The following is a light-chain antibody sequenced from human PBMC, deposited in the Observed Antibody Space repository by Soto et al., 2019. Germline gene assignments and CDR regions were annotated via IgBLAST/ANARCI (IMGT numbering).Light chain of an antibody. CDR2: LNSDGSH. Sequence: QLVLTQSPSASASLGASVKLTCTLSSGHSSYAIAWHQQQPEKGPRYLMKLNSDGSHSKGDGIPDRFSGSSSGAERYLTISSLQSEHEADSYCQTWGTGIQVFGGGTKLTVL. CDR1: SGHSSYA. V-gene: IGLV4-69*01. CDR3: QTWGTGIQV. J-gene: IGLJ2*01.